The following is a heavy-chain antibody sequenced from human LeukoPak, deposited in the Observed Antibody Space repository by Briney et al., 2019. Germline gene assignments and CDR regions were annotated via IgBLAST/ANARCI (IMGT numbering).Heavy chain of an antibody. CDR1: GFSFSSHN. Sequence: GGSLRLSCAASGFSFSSHNMNWVRQAPGKGLEWVSYISGGSSYTNYADSVKGRFTISRDNAKNSLYLQMNSLRAEDTAVYYCASRGDTSGYYYFDYWGQGTLVTVSS. CDR3: ASRGDTSGYYYFDY. J-gene: IGHJ4*02. V-gene: IGHV3-11*03. CDR2: ISGGSSYT. D-gene: IGHD3-22*01.